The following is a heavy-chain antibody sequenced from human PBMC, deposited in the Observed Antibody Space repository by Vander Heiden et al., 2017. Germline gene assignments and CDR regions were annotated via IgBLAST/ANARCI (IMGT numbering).Heavy chain of an antibody. J-gene: IGHJ4*02. CDR3: ARDSWLAVAGTGPFDY. D-gene: IGHD6-19*01. CDR2: SNSDGSST. Sequence: EVQLVESGGGLVQPGGSLRLSCAASGFPFSSYWMHWVRQAPGKGLVWVSRSNSDGSSTSYADSVKGRFTISRDNAKNTLYLQMNSLRAEDTAVYYCARDSWLAVAGTGPFDYWGQGTLVTVSS. CDR1: GFPFSSYW. V-gene: IGHV3-74*01.